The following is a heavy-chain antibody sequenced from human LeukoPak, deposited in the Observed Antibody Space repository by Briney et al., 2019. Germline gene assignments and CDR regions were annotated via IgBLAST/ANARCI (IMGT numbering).Heavy chain of an antibody. J-gene: IGHJ4*02. CDR2: IYYSGST. CDR3: ARQGTWYQYFDY. Sequence: SETLSLTCTVSGGSISSYYWSWIRQPPGKGLEWIGYIYYSGSTNYNPSLKSRVTISVDTSKNQFSLKLSSVTAADTAVYYCARQGTWYQYFDYWGQGTLVTVPS. CDR1: GGSISSYY. V-gene: IGHV4-59*08. D-gene: IGHD6-13*01.